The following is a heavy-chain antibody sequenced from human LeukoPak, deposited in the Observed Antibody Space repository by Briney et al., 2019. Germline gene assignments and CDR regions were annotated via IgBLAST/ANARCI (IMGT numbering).Heavy chain of an antibody. D-gene: IGHD3-10*01. CDR3: AGRSFGPHDY. V-gene: IGHV4-59*13. J-gene: IGHJ4*02. Sequence: PSETLSLTCTVSGGSISSYYWSWIRQPPGKGLEWIGYIYYSGSTNYNPSLKSRVTISVDTSKNQFPLKLSSVTAADTAVYYCAGRSFGPHDYWGQGTLVTVSS. CDR2: IYYSGST. CDR1: GGSISSYY.